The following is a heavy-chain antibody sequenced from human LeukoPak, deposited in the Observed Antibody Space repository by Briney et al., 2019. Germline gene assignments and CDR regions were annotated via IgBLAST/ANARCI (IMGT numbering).Heavy chain of an antibody. CDR1: GASLSIYY. D-gene: IGHD2/OR15-2a*01. Sequence: SETLSLTCSVSGASLSIYYWDWLRQTPGKGLEWIGYISDTGKTESNPSLKSRASISLDTSKKQFSLRLTSVTDAHSAFYYCATGYYEPFATWGPGILVTVSS. J-gene: IGHJ5*02. V-gene: IGHV4-59*01. CDR3: ATGYYEPFAT. CDR2: ISDTGKT.